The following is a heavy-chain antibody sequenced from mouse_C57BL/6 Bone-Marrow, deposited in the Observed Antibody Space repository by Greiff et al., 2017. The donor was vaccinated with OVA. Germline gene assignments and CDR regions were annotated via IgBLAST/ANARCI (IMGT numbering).Heavy chain of an antibody. J-gene: IGHJ2*01. CDR3: ASYDCYYGGYFDY. CDR2: IRNKANGYTT. CDR1: GFTFNDYY. D-gene: IGHD2-3*01. Sequence: EVQGVESGGGLVQPGGSLSLSCAASGFTFNDYYMSWVRQPPGKALEWLGFIRNKANGYTTEYSASVKGRFTISRDNSQSIIYLQMNALRAEDSATYYCASYDCYYGGYFDYSGQGTTLTVSS. V-gene: IGHV7-3*01.